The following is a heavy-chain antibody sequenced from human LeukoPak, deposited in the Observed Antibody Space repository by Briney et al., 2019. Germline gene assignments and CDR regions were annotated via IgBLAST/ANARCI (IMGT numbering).Heavy chain of an antibody. D-gene: IGHD1-26*01. CDR1: GGSISSSSYY. V-gene: IGHV4-39*01. Sequence: KPSETLSLTCTVSGGSISSSSYYWGWIRQPPGKGLEWIGSIYYSGSTYYNPSLKSRVTISVDTSKNQFSLKLSSVTAADTAVYYCAVGATQTDAFDIWGQGTMVTVSS. CDR3: AVGATQTDAFDI. J-gene: IGHJ3*02. CDR2: IYYSGST.